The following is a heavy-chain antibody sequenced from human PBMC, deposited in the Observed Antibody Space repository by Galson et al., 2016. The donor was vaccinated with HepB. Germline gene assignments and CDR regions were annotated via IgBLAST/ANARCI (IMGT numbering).Heavy chain of an antibody. D-gene: IGHD3-10*01. Sequence: SVKVSCKASGYTFTSYGINWVRQAPGQGLEWMGRINTYTGNTNYPQKFQGRVTMTTDTSTSTAYMDLRSLRPDDTAVYYCARDRAYGGLMFDSWGQGTLVTGSS. CDR2: INTYTGNT. V-gene: IGHV1-18*01. J-gene: IGHJ4*02. CDR3: ARDRAYGGLMFDS. CDR1: GYTFTSYG.